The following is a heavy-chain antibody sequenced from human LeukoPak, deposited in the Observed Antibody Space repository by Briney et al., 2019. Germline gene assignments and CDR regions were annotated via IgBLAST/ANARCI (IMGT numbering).Heavy chain of an antibody. CDR3: ARGIEVGSGYMDV. CDR2: ISVSGNT. V-gene: IGHV3-23*01. J-gene: IGHJ6*03. Sequence: GGSLRLSCAASGFTLSSYAMSWVRQAPGKGLEWVSAISVSGNTYYADSVKGRFTISRDNSKNTLYLQMNSLRAEDTAVYYCARGIEVGSGYMDVWGKGTTVTISS. CDR1: GFTLSSYA. D-gene: IGHD3-22*01.